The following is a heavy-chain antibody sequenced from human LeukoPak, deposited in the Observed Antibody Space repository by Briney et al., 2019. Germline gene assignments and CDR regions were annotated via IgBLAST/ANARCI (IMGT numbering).Heavy chain of an antibody. CDR1: GGSINSTRYY. CDR3: ATGSMTTRYYYYFYMDV. J-gene: IGHJ6*03. V-gene: IGHV4-39*01. D-gene: IGHD4-11*01. Sequence: SETLSLTCTDSGGSINSTRYYWGWIRQPPGKGLEWIGSIYYSGDTHYNPSLRSRVTISVETSKNQFSLKMNSMTAADTSVYYCATGSMTTRYYYYFYMDVWGKGTTVTVPS. CDR2: IYYSGDT.